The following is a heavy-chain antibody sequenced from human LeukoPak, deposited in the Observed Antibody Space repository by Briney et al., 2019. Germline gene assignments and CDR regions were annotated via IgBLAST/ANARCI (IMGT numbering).Heavy chain of an antibody. V-gene: IGHV3-23*01. CDR2: ISGSGGST. D-gene: IGHD2-15*01. Sequence: GGSLRLSCAASGFTFSSYAMSWVRQAPGKGLEWVSAISGSGGSTYYADSVKGRFTISRDNSKNTLYLQMNSLRAEDTAVYYCAKDLDAVVVAATEIDAFDIWGQGTMVTVSS. CDR3: AKDLDAVVVAATEIDAFDI. J-gene: IGHJ3*02. CDR1: GFTFSSYA.